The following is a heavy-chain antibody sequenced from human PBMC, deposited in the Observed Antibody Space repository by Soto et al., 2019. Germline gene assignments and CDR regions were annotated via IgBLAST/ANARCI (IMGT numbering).Heavy chain of an antibody. D-gene: IGHD6-13*01. J-gene: IGHJ4*02. V-gene: IGHV3-9*01. CDR2: ISWNSDTT. CDR1: EFAFGDYA. CDR3: VKDVDSTTWYYFDH. Sequence: PVGSLRLSCVASEFAFGDYAMHWVRQAPGKGLEWVSGISWNSDTTAYAASVRGRFTISRDNAKNVLYLQLNSLRPEDTALYYCVKDVDSTTWYYFDHWGQGALVTVSS.